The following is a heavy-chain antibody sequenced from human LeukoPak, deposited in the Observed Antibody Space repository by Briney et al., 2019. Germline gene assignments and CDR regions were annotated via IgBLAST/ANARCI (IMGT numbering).Heavy chain of an antibody. CDR1: GFTFSSYW. V-gene: IGHV3-7*03. J-gene: IGHJ6*02. CDR3: ARGGGLDV. CDR2: INHNGNVN. Sequence: GGSLRLSCAASGFTFSSYWMNWARQAPGKGLEWVASINHNGNVNYYVDSVKGRFTVSRDNAKNSLYLQMSNLGAEDTAVYFCARGGGLDVWGQGATVTVSS. D-gene: IGHD3-16*01.